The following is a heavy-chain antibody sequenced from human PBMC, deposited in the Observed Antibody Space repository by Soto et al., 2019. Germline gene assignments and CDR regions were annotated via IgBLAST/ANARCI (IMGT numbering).Heavy chain of an antibody. CDR3: AKWGADSRDYVYGMDV. Sequence: PGESLKISCKGSGYSFTNYWIGWVRQMPGKGLEWMGIIYPGDSDTKYSPSFQGQVTMSTDKSISTAYLQWSSLKASDSAMYYCAKWGADSRDYVYGMDVWGQGTTVTVSS. CDR2: IYPGDSDT. CDR1: GYSFTNYW. V-gene: IGHV5-51*01. D-gene: IGHD3-22*01. J-gene: IGHJ6*02.